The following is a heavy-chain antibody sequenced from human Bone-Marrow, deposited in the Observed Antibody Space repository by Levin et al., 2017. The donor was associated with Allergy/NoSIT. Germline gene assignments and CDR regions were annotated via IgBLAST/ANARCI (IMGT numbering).Heavy chain of an antibody. CDR3: ARINYDFWSGFPRGGWFDP. D-gene: IGHD3-3*01. CDR1: GFMFSSDA. Sequence: PGGSLRLSCAASGFMFSSDAMHWVRQSPGKGLEWVAMISFDEATRKYADSVRGRFTIFRDNSKNTVDLQMNSLRPEDTAMYYCARINYDFWSGFPRGGWFDPWGQGTLVTVSS. J-gene: IGHJ5*02. CDR2: ISFDEATR. V-gene: IGHV3-30-3*01.